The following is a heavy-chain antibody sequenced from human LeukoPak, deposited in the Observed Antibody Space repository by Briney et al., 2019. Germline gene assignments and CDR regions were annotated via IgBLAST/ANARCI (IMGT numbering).Heavy chain of an antibody. CDR3: ARELRYYDSSGYD. CDR1: GFTFSSYA. V-gene: IGHV3-30*04. CDR2: ISYDGSNK. Sequence: GGSLRLSCAASGFTFSSYAMHWVRQAPGKGLEWVAVISYDGSNKYYADSVKGRFTISRDNSKNTLYLQMNSLRAEDTAVYYCARELRYYDSSGYDWGQGTLVTVSS. D-gene: IGHD3-22*01. J-gene: IGHJ4*02.